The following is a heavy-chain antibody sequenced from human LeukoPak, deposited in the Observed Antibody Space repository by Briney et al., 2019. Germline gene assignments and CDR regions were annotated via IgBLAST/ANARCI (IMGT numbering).Heavy chain of an antibody. D-gene: IGHD1-26*01. CDR3: SRESGGFCPFGY. J-gene: IGHJ4*02. V-gene: IGHV4-4*01. CDR1: GGSISSTNW. Sequence: SEALSLTCGVSGGSISSTNWGSWVRQPPGQGVEWIGEISLTGETNYNPSLNGRVTMSLDESRNQLSLDLTSVTAADAAIYCCSRESGGFCPFGYWGQGTLVIVPP. CDR2: ISLTGET.